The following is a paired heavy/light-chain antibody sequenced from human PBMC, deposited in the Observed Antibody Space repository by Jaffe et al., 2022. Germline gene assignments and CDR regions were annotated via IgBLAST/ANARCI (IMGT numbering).Heavy chain of an antibody. CDR1: GFTFSPYG. CDR3: AKSGGDSLTGYPDY. D-gene: IGHD3-9*01. J-gene: IGHJ4*02. V-gene: IGHV3-30*02. Sequence: QVHLVESGGAVVQPGGSLRLSCVASGFTFSPYGMHWVRQAPGKGLEWVAFIRDDGSNEQYADSVKGRFAISRDNSKKTVYLEINSLRLEDTAMYYCAKSGGDSLTGYPDYWGQGTLVTVSS. CDR2: IRDDGSNE.
Light chain of an antibody. J-gene: IGLJ3*02. V-gene: IGLV3-10*01. CDR1: ALPKKY. Sequence: SYELTQPPSVSVSPGQTARITCSGDALPKKYVYWYRQRSGQAPVLVIFEDYKRPSGIPERLSGSASGTMATLTISGAQVEDEAVYYCYSTDTSDNHRRVFGGGTKLTVL. CDR3: YSTDTSDNHRRV. CDR2: EDY.